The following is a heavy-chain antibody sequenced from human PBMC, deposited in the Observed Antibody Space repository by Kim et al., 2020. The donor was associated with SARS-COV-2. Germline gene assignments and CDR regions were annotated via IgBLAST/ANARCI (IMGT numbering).Heavy chain of an antibody. D-gene: IGHD1-26*01. J-gene: IGHJ6*02. Sequence: GGSLRLSCAASGFTFSSYGMHWVRQAPGKGLEWVAVISYDGSNKYYADSVKGRFTISRDNSKNTLYLQMNSLRAEDTAVYYCAKEWLGATVYYYYGMDVWGQGTTVTVSS. V-gene: IGHV3-30*18. CDR1: GFTFSSYG. CDR3: AKEWLGATVYYYYGMDV. CDR2: ISYDGSNK.